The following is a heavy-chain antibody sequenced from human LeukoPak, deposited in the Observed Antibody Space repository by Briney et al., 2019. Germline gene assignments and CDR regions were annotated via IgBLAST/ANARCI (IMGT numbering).Heavy chain of an antibody. CDR2: ISSSGDYT. CDR3: ARAVDRGPGGHFDY. Sequence: GGSLRLSCAASRFSFSDSYMSWIRQAPGKGLEWVSYISSSGDYTAYADSVQGRFTISRDNAKNSLYLQVNSLRADDTAVYYCARAVDRGPGGHFDYWGQGTLVSVSS. CDR1: RFSFSDSY. J-gene: IGHJ4*02. D-gene: IGHD4-23*01. V-gene: IGHV3-11*05.